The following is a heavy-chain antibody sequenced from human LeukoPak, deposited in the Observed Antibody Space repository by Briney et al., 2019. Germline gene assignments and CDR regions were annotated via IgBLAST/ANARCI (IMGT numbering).Heavy chain of an antibody. CDR3: AKVLYGAHDAFDL. CDR2: ISGSGSST. V-gene: IGHV3-23*01. D-gene: IGHD4-17*01. CDR1: GFTFSSYV. J-gene: IGHJ3*01. Sequence: PGGSLRLSCAGSGFTFSSYVMSWGRQAPGKGLEWGSAISGSGSSTDYADSVKGRFTISRDNSKNTVYLKMNSLRVEDTALYYYAKVLYGAHDAFDLWGQGTTVTV.